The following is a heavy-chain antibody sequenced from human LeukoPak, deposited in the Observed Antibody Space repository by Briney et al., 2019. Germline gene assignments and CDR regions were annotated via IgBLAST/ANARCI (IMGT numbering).Heavy chain of an antibody. Sequence: ASVKVSCKASGYTFTSYYMHWVRQAPGQGLEWMGIINPSGGSTSYAQKFQGRVTMTRDTSTSTVYMELSSLRSADTAVYYCARDGRRGIVVVPAASLTFDYYSDYWGQGTLVTVSS. CDR1: GYTFTSYY. CDR2: INPSGGST. J-gene: IGHJ4*02. D-gene: IGHD2-2*01. CDR3: ARDGRRGIVVVPAASLTFDYYSDY. V-gene: IGHV1-46*01.